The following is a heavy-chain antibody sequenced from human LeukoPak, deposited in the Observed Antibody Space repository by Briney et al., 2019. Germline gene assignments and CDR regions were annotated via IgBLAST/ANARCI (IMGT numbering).Heavy chain of an antibody. CDR3: GRDHCSGGHCYDYFDY. CDR1: EFTVRSYH. Sequence: GGSLRLSCAASEFTVRSYHMSWVRQAPGKGLEWVSVIYSGGSTYYADSVKGRFTISRDNSKNTVYLQIKSLRAEDTAIYYCGRDHCSGGHCYDYFDYWGQGTLVTVSS. J-gene: IGHJ4*02. V-gene: IGHV3-53*01. CDR2: IYSGGST. D-gene: IGHD2-15*01.